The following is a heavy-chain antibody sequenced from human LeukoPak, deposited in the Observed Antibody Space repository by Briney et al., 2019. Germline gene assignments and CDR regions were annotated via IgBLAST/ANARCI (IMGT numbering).Heavy chain of an antibody. CDR2: INQDGSAQ. CDR1: GFTFSNYW. Sequence: PGGSLRLSCAASGFTFSNYWMTWVRQAPGKGLEWVANINQDGSAQYYVDSVKGQFTISRVNAKNSLYLQMNSLRVEDTAVYYCARDSESRTETGPRFDYWGQGTLVTVSS. V-gene: IGHV3-7*01. J-gene: IGHJ4*02. CDR3: ARDSESRTETGPRFDY. D-gene: IGHD3-9*01.